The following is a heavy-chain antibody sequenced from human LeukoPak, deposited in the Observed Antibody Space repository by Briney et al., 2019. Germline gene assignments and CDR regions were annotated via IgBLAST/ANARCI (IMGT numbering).Heavy chain of an antibody. CDR2: IKQDGSEK. D-gene: IGHD3-22*01. V-gene: IGHV3-7*01. CDR3: ARRGLLDSSGHTLFDF. J-gene: IGHJ4*02. Sequence: PGGSLRLSCAASGFTFTKHWMNWVRQAPGKGLEWVANIKQDGSEKYYMDSVRGRFTISRDNAKESMYLEMDSLRADDTAVYYRARRGLLDSSGHTLFDFWGQGILVIVSS. CDR1: GFTFTKHW.